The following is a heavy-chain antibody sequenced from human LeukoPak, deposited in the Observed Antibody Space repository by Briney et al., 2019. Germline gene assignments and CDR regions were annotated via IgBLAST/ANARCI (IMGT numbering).Heavy chain of an antibody. CDR3: ARHTGGATLLDY. Sequence: GASLQISCKGSGYRFTTYWIGWVRQMPGKGLEWMGIIYPGDSETRYSPSFQGQVTISADKSISTAYLQWSSLKASDTAMYYCARHTGGATLLDYWGQGNLVSVSS. CDR2: IYPGDSET. V-gene: IGHV5-51*01. CDR1: GYRFTTYW. J-gene: IGHJ4*02. D-gene: IGHD1-26*01.